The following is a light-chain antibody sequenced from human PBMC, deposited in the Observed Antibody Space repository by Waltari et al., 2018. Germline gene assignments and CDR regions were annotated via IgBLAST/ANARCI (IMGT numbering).Light chain of an antibody. CDR2: AAS. CDR3: QQSSSSPWYT. Sequence: DIPMTQSPSSLSASVGDRVTIPCRASQNINNYLNWYQQKPGKAPKLLIYAASTLQRGGPSRFSGSGSGTDFTLTISSLQPEDFATYYCQQSSSSPWYTFGQWTKLEI. V-gene: IGKV1-39*01. J-gene: IGKJ2*01. CDR1: QNINNY.